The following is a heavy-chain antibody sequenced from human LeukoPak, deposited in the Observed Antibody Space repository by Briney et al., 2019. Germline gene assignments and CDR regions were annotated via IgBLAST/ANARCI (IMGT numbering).Heavy chain of an antibody. CDR1: GGSISSSNW. Sequence: PSETLSLTCGVSGGSISSSNWWSWVRQPPGKGLEWIGEIYHSGSTNYNPSLRGRVTISVDKSKNQFSLKLSSVTAADTAVYYCARSTGDYYDSMENAFDIWGQGTKVTVSS. J-gene: IGHJ3*02. D-gene: IGHD3-22*01. CDR2: IYHSGST. V-gene: IGHV4-4*02. CDR3: ARSTGDYYDSMENAFDI.